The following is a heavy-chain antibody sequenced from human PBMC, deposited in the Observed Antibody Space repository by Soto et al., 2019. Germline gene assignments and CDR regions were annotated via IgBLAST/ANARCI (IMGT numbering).Heavy chain of an antibody. CDR2: IGAARDP. J-gene: IGHJ6*02. D-gene: IGHD1-26*01. CDR3: ARDSRSGSYPAVGMDV. V-gene: IGHV3-13*05. CDR1: GFTFSNFD. Sequence: GSLRLSCATSGFTFSNFDMHWVRQVPGKGLEWVSAIGAARDPYYLGSVKGRFTISRENAKNSVYLQMNDLRAGDSAVYYCARDSRSGSYPAVGMDVWGQGTTVTVSS.